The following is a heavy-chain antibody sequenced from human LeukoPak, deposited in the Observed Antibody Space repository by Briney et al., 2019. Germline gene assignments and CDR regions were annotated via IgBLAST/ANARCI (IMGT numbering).Heavy chain of an antibody. V-gene: IGHV4-39*01. Sequence: SETLSLTCTVSGSSISSSSYYWGWIRQPPGKGLEWLGSIYYSGSTYYNPSLKSRVTISVDTSKNQFSLKLSSVTAADTAVYYCAHRGKWYYYDSSGLFDYWGQGTLVTVSS. D-gene: IGHD3-22*01. CDR1: GSSISSSSYY. J-gene: IGHJ4*02. CDR2: IYYSGST. CDR3: AHRGKWYYYDSSGLFDY.